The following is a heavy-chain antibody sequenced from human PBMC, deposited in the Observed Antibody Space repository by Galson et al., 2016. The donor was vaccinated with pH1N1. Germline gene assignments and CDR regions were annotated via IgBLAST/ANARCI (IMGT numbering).Heavy chain of an antibody. CDR1: GGAFSAYA. CDR3: ARRDKYFDTSGFQN. CDR2: IIPIFGTP. V-gene: IGHV1-69*13. J-gene: IGHJ4*02. Sequence: SVKVSCKASGGAFSAYAISWVRQAPGQGLEWIGGIIPIFGTPNYAQKFQGRVPITADESTSTHYMELSSLRSEDTAIYYCARRDKYFDTSGFQNWGQGTLVTVSS. D-gene: IGHD3-22*01.